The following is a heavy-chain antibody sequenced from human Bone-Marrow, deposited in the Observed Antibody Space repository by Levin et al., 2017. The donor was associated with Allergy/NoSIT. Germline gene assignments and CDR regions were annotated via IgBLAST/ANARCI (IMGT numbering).Heavy chain of an antibody. CDR1: TFLFSDYT. J-gene: IGHJ6*02. CDR3: ARGLKILTTGSLYHNAMDA. V-gene: IGHV3-21*06. D-gene: IGHD3-9*01. Sequence: EGSLRLSCAASTFLFSDYTMNWVRQAPGKGLEWVASISRRSSYIYYADSVKGRFTISRDNAKNSVSLQMNSLRAEDTAIYYCARGLKILTTGSLYHNAMDAWGQGTTVSVSS. CDR2: ISRRSSYI.